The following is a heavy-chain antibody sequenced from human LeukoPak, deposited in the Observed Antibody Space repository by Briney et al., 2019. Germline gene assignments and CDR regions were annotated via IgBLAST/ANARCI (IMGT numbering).Heavy chain of an antibody. Sequence: PSETLSLTCTVSGGSISSYYWSWIRQPPGKGLEWIGYIYYSGSTNYNPSLKSRVTISVDTSKNQFSLKLSSVTAADTAVYYCAREGGYSYGPDHDAFDIWGQGTMVTVSS. CDR1: GGSISSYY. J-gene: IGHJ3*02. CDR2: IYYSGST. D-gene: IGHD5-18*01. CDR3: AREGGYSYGPDHDAFDI. V-gene: IGHV4-59*01.